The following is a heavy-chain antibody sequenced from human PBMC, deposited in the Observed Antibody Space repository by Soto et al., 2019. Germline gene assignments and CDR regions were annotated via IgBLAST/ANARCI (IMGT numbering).Heavy chain of an antibody. CDR2: IYYSGST. D-gene: IGHD1-26*01. V-gene: IGHV4-59*11. Sequence: SETLCVRNGVADGYLRGLGWRWIRQPPGKGLEWIGYIYYSGSTNYNPSLKSRVTISVDTSKNQFSLKLSSVTAADTAVYYCARRWGPTFDFWGQGTLVTVSS. CDR1: DGYLRGLG. CDR3: ARRWGPTFDF. J-gene: IGHJ4*02.